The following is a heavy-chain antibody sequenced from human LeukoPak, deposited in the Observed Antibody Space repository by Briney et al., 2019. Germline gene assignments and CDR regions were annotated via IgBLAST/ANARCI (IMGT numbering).Heavy chain of an antibody. CDR1: GGTFSSYA. J-gene: IGHJ4*02. CDR3: ARQGSKVYYYASEIFDY. D-gene: IGHD3-10*01. V-gene: IGHV1-69*04. CDR2: IIPILGIA. Sequence: SVKVSCKASGGTFSSYAISWVRQAPGQGLEWMGRIIPILGIANYAQKFQGRVTITADKSTSTAYMELSSLRSEDTAVYYCARQGSKVYYYASEIFDYWGQGTLVTVSS.